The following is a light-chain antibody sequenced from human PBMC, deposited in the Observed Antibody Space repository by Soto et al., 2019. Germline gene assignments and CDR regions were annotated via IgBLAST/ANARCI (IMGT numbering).Light chain of an antibody. CDR2: GAS. V-gene: IGKV3-15*01. Sequence: EIVMTQSPSTLSVTQRERVTLSCRASQSVSSNLAWYQQKPGQAPRLLISGASTRATGVPVSFSGSGSGTEFTLTISCLQSEDVAVYSWQQYNSWPPTFGQGTKVEIK. CDR3: QQYNSWPPT. CDR1: QSVSSN. J-gene: IGKJ1*01.